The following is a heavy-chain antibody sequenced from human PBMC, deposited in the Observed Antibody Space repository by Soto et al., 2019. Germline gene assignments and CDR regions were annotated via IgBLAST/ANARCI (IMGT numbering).Heavy chain of an antibody. CDR3: ARSGDSSGWYSTPNWFDP. J-gene: IGHJ5*02. D-gene: IGHD6-19*01. CDR1: GGTFSSYA. V-gene: IGHV1-69*01. CDR2: IIPIFGTA. Sequence: QVQLVQSGAEVKKPGSSVKVSCKASGGTFSSYAISWVRQAPGQGLEWMGGIIPIFGTANYAQKFQGRVTITADESTSTAYMELSSLRSEDTAVYYGARSGDSSGWYSTPNWFDPWGQGTLVTVSS.